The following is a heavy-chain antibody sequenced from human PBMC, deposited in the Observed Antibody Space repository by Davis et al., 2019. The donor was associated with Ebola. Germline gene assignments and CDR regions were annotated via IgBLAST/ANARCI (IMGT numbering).Heavy chain of an antibody. J-gene: IGHJ3*02. V-gene: IGHV4-59*08. D-gene: IGHD1-1*01. CDR3: ARRYHAFDI. Sequence: GSLRLSCTVSGGSISSYYWSWIRQPPGKGLEWIGYIYYSGSTNYNPSLKSRVTISVDTSKNQFSLKLSSVTAADTAVYYCARRYHAFDIWGQGTMVTVSS. CDR2: IYYSGST. CDR1: GGSISSYY.